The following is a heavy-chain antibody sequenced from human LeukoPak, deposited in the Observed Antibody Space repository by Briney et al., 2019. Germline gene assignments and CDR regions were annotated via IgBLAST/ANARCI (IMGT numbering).Heavy chain of an antibody. V-gene: IGHV4-59*01. D-gene: IGHD3-22*01. J-gene: IGHJ6*03. CDR2: IYYSGST. CDR3: ARGPSITMIVVVTPDYYMDV. CDR1: AGSSRTYY. Sequence: SETLSLTCTVSAGSSRTYYWTWIRQPPGKGLEWIGYIYYSGSTNYNPSLKSRVTISVDTSKNQFSLKLSSVTAADTAVYYCARGPSITMIVVVTPDYYMDVWGKGTTVTVSS.